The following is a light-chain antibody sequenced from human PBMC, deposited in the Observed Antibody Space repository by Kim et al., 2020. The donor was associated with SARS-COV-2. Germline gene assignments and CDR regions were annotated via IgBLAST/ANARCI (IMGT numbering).Light chain of an antibody. J-gene: IGLJ1*01. CDR1: SSNIGADYD. Sequence: QSVLTQPPSVSGAPGQTVTISCTGTSSNIGADYDVHWYQHLPGTAPKLLLYGNNNRPSGVPDRFAGSKSGSSASLAITGLQAEDEADYYCQSYDTSLSGYVFGTGTKVTVL. CDR2: GNN. V-gene: IGLV1-40*01. CDR3: QSYDTSLSGYV.